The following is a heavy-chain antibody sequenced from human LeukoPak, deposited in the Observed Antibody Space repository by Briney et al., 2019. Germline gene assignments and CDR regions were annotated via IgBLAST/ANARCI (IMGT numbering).Heavy chain of an antibody. J-gene: IGHJ6*03. D-gene: IGHD6-13*01. CDR3: ARDSSRGSSSWYGYYYYYMDV. CDR1: GGSISSGSYY. Sequence: SETLSLTCTVSGGSISSGSYYWSWIRQPAGKGLEWIGHIYTSGSTNYNPSLKSRVTISVDTSKNQFSLNLSSVTAADTAVYYCARDSSRGSSSWYGYYYYYMDVWGXXXTXTXSS. V-gene: IGHV4-61*09. CDR2: IYTSGST.